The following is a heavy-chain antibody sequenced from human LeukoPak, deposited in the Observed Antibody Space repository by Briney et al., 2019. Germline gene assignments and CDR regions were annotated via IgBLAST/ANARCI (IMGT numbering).Heavy chain of an antibody. CDR3: TTDQYYYDSSGYYTWTIDY. J-gene: IGHJ4*02. CDR2: IKSKTDGGTT. V-gene: IGHV3-15*01. CDR1: GFTFSNAW. Sequence: GGSLRLSCAASGFTFSNAWMNWVRQAPGKGLEWVGRIKSKTDGGTTDYAAPVKGRFTISRDDSKNTLYLQMNSLKTEDTAVYYCTTDQYYYDSSGYYTWTIDYWGQGTLVTVSS. D-gene: IGHD3-22*01.